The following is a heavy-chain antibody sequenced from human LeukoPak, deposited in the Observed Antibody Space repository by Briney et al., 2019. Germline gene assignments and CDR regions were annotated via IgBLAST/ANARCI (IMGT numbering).Heavy chain of an antibody. CDR1: GFTFSSYW. V-gene: IGHV3-74*03. CDR3: ARDPGGQWLVLEYFQD. J-gene: IGHJ1*01. Sequence: PGRSLRLSCAASGFTFSSYWMRWVRQAPGEGPVWVSRIDGDGSSTKYADSVKGRFTISRDNAKNTLYLQMNSLRVDDTAAYYCARDPGGQWLVLEYFQDWGQGTLVSVSS. CDR2: IDGDGSST. D-gene: IGHD6-19*01.